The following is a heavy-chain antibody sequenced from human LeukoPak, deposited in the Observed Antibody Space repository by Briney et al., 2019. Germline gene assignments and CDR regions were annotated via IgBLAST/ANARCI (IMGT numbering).Heavy chain of an antibody. CDR2: ISYSGNT. D-gene: IGHD3-22*01. Sequence: SETLSLTCAVYGGSFSSYYWTWIRQPPGKGLEWIGYISYSGNTKYNPSLKSRVTISVDTSKNQFSLKLSSVTAADTAVYYCARGLYYDSSTPSGYWGQGTLVTVSS. J-gene: IGHJ4*02. CDR1: GGSFSSYY. CDR3: ARGLYYDSSTPSGY. V-gene: IGHV4-59*01.